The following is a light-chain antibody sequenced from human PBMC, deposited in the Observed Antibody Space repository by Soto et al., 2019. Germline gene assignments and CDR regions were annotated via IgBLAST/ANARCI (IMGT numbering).Light chain of an antibody. CDR1: HDISNY. Sequence: DIQMTHSPSSLSASVGDRVTITCQASHDISNYLNWYQQKPGKAPKLLIYDASNLETGVPSRFSGSGSGTDFTFTISSLQPEDIATYYCQQYDDLPFTFGRGTKVDIK. CDR2: DAS. J-gene: IGKJ4*01. CDR3: QQYDDLPFT. V-gene: IGKV1-33*01.